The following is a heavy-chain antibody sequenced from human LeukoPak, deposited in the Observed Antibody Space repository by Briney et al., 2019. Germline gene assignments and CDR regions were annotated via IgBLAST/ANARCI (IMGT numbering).Heavy chain of an antibody. D-gene: IGHD3-10*01. V-gene: IGHV3-23*01. Sequence: GGSLRLSCAASGFSFSSYAMSWVRQAPGKGPEWVSAISGSGGSTYYADSVKGRFTISRDNSKNTLYLQMNSLRAEDTAVYYCAKDPSPGSGSDYWGQGTLVTVSS. CDR2: ISGSGGST. CDR3: AKDPSPGSGSDY. CDR1: GFSFSSYA. J-gene: IGHJ4*02.